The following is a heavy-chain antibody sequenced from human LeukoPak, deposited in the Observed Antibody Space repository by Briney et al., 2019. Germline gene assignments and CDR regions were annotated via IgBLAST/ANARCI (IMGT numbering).Heavy chain of an antibody. CDR1: GFTFDDYA. CDR3: AKDIGGYCSGGSCYDAAYYYYYGMDV. J-gene: IGHJ6*04. V-gene: IGHV3-43D*04. D-gene: IGHD2-15*01. CDR2: ISLDGGST. Sequence: GGSLRLSCAASGFTFDDYAMHWVRQAPGKGLEGVSLISLDGGSTYYADCVEGRFTISRDNSKSSLYLQMNSLRAEDIALYYCAKDIGGYCSGGSCYDAAYYYYYGMDVWGKGTTVTVSS.